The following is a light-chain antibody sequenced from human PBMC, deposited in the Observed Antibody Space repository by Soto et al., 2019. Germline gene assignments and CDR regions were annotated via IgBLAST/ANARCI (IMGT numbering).Light chain of an antibody. Sequence: EIVLTQSPGTLSLSPGERATLSCRSSQSVISISLALYHQKPGQAPRFLIYGASTRTTGIPDRFSGTRPVTDFPIPIRTLEPEHFAVYSCQKYGTSPPTFVQGTTV. V-gene: IGKV3-20*01. CDR3: QKYGTSPPT. J-gene: IGKJ1*01. CDR2: GAS. CDR1: QSVISIS.